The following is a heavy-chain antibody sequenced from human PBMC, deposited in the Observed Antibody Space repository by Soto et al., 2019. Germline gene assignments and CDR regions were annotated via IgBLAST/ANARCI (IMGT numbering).Heavy chain of an antibody. J-gene: IGHJ4*02. CDR3: ARIRSSHSGIYPFDF. CDR2: IFSNDEK. Sequence: EWLAHIFSNDEKSYRTSLKSRLTISKDTSKSQVVLTMTNMDPVDTATYYCARIRSSHSGIYPFDFWGQGTLVTVSS. V-gene: IGHV2-26*01. D-gene: IGHD3-10*01.